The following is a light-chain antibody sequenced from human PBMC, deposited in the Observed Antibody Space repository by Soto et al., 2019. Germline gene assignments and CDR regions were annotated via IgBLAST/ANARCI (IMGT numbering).Light chain of an antibody. Sequence: QSALTQPASVSGSPGQSITISCTGTSSDVGGYNYVSWYQQHPGKAPKLMIYEVSNRPSGVSNRFSGSKSGNTPSLTISGLKADDEADYYCSSYTRSSTPYVFGTGTKVTVL. J-gene: IGLJ1*01. V-gene: IGLV2-14*01. CDR3: SSYTRSSTPYV. CDR2: EVS. CDR1: SSDVGGYNY.